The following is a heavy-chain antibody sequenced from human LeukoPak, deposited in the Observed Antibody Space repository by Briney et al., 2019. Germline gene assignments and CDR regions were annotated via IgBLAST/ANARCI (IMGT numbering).Heavy chain of an antibody. CDR3: ARGSNYDFWSGSPYFDY. V-gene: IGHV4-61*08. D-gene: IGHD3-3*01. J-gene: IGHJ4*02. CDR2: IYYSGST. CDR1: GGSISSGGYY. Sequence: SETLSLTCTVSGGSISSGGYYWSWIRQHPGKGLEWIGYIYYSGSTNYNPSLKSRVTISVDTSKNQFSLKLSSVTAADTAVYYCARGSNYDFWSGSPYFDYWGQGTLVTVSS.